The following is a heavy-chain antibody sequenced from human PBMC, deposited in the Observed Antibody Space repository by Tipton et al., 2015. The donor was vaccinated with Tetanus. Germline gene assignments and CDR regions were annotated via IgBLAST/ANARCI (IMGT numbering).Heavy chain of an antibody. CDR3: ARVLTVGPTFAS. J-gene: IGHJ4*02. V-gene: IGHV3-7*01. CDR1: GFTFNNYW. Sequence: SLRLSCAASGFTFNNYWMSWLRQAPGKGLEWVAHIKEDESEEYYVDSVKGRFTISRDNAEHSLYLQMNSLRAEDTAVYYCARVLTVGPTFASWGQGPLVPVSS. CDR2: IKEDESEE. D-gene: IGHD1-26*01.